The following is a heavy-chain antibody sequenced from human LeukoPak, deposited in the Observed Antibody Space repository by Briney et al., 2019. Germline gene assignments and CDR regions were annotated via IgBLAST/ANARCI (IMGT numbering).Heavy chain of an antibody. Sequence: QTGGSLRLSCAASGFNFNNYAMSWVRQAPGKGLEWVSAISVSGGSTYYADSVKGRFTISRDNSKNTLYLQMNSLRAEDTAVYYCAKRVSGWYWVDYWGQGTLVTVSS. CDR3: AKRVSGWYWVDY. D-gene: IGHD6-19*01. CDR2: ISVSGGST. J-gene: IGHJ4*02. V-gene: IGHV3-23*01. CDR1: GFNFNNYA.